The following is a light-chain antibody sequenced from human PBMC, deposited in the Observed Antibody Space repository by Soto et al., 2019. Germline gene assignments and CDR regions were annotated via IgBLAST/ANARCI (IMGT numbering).Light chain of an antibody. J-gene: IGKJ2*01. Sequence: EIVMTQSPATLSVSPGERATLSCRASQRVGSNFAWYRQKPGQAPTLVIYGASTRATGIPARFSGSVSGTACTLTISSLQSEDFTVYYCQQYNNWPYTFGQGTKLDIK. V-gene: IGKV3-15*01. CDR2: GAS. CDR3: QQYNNWPYT. CDR1: QRVGSN.